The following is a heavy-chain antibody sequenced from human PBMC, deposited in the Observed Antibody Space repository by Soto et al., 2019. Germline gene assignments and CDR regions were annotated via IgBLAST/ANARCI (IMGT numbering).Heavy chain of an antibody. Sequence: ASVKVSCKASGYTFTSYAMHWVRQAPGQRLEWMGWINAGNGNTKYSQKFQGRVTITRDTSASTAYMELSSLRSEDAAVYYCARVGTMVRGVRYFDYWGQGTLVTVSS. CDR2: INAGNGNT. J-gene: IGHJ4*02. D-gene: IGHD3-10*01. V-gene: IGHV1-3*01. CDR3: ARVGTMVRGVRYFDY. CDR1: GYTFTSYA.